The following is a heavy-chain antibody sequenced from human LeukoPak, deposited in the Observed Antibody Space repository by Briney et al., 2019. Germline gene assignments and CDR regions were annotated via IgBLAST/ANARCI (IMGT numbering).Heavy chain of an antibody. CDR3: TRERSTSGINWFDP. J-gene: IGHJ5*02. Sequence: PSETLSLTCAVYGESFSAYSWNWIRQSPGKGLEWIGEINHSGSTNYNLSLKSRVTISLDTSKNQTSKRQFSLKLNSVTAADTAVYYCTRERSTSGINWFDPCGQGTLVTVSS. CDR1: GESFSAYS. CDR2: INHSGST. V-gene: IGHV4-34*01. D-gene: IGHD2-2*01.